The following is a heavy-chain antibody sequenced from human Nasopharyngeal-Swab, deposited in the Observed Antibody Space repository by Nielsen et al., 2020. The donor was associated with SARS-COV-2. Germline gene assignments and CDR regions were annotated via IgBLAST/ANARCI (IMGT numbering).Heavy chain of an antibody. V-gene: IGHV3-74*01. D-gene: IGHD6-13*01. CDR2: IKSDGSST. CDR3: ARESIAAAGPGMDV. J-gene: IGHJ6*02. CDR1: GFIFSSYW. Sequence: GESLKISRAASGFIFSSYWMHWVRQAPGKGLVWVSRIKSDGSSTSYADSVKGRFTISRDNAKNTLFLQMNSLRAEDTAVYYCARESIAAAGPGMDVWGQGTTVTVSS.